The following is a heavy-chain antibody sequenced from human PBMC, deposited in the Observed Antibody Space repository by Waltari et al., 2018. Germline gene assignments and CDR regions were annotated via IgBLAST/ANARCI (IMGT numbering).Heavy chain of an antibody. V-gene: IGHV4-4*02. Sequence: QLQLQQAGPGLVKPSGTVSLTCAVSGAFMRANKWWSWVRQSPGRGLEWIGQVHNSGRTNYNPSFASRVIVSLDTSSGRISLRVTSATAADTAMYYCARDRGRGLYLDTWGQGILVTVS. J-gene: IGHJ5*02. CDR3: ARDRGRGLYLDT. D-gene: IGHD2-15*01. CDR2: VHNSGRT. CDR1: GAFMRANKW.